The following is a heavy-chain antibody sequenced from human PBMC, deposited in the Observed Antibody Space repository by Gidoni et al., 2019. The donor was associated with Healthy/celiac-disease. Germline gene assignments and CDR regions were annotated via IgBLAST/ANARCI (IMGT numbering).Heavy chain of an antibody. CDR1: GGSIRSSSYY. D-gene: IGHD6-13*01. CDR2: IYYSGST. V-gene: IGHV4-39*07. CDR3: ARPSSSLLFDY. Sequence: QLQLQESGPGLVKPSETLSLTCTVSGGSIRSSSYYWGWISQPPGKGLEWIGSIYYSGSTYYNPSLKSRVTISVDTSKNQFSLKLSSVTAADTAVYYCARPSSSLLFDYWGQGTLVTVSS. J-gene: IGHJ4*02.